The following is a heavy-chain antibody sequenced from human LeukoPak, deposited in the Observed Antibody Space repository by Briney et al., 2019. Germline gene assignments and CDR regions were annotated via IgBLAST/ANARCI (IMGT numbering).Heavy chain of an antibody. Sequence: GASVKVSCKASGYTFTSYYMHWGRQAPGQGLEWMGIINPSSGGATYAQNFQGRVTMTRDTSTSTVYMELSSLRSEDTAVYYCARGYSSSWRDLFDYWGQGTLVTVSS. J-gene: IGHJ4*02. CDR2: INPSSGGA. CDR1: GYTFTSYY. V-gene: IGHV1-46*01. CDR3: ARGYSSSWRDLFDY. D-gene: IGHD6-13*01.